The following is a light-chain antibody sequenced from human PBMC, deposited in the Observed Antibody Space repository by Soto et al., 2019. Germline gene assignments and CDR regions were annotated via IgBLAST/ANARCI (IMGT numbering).Light chain of an antibody. J-gene: IGKJ1*01. CDR2: DVS. V-gene: IGKV1-5*01. CDR3: QQYLTYPS. CDR1: QNIERW. Sequence: DIQMTQSPSTLSASVGDRVTITCRASQNIERWLAWYQQKPGKAPKLLLYDVSSLESGVPSRFSGSGSATEFILTINGLQPDDFATYYCQQYLTYPSFGQGTKVDIK.